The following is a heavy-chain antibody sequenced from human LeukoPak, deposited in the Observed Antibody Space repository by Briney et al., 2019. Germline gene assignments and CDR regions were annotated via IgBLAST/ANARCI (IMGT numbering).Heavy chain of an antibody. Sequence: GGSLRLSCAASGFTFNNYNMNWVRQAPGKGLEWVSSITSSSTYIYYADSVKGRFTISRDNAKNSLYLQMNSLRPEDTAVYYCAKEGGYYYGSGSYKHWGQGTLVTVSS. D-gene: IGHD3-10*01. V-gene: IGHV3-21*01. J-gene: IGHJ1*01. CDR2: ITSSSTYI. CDR3: AKEGGYYYGSGSYKH. CDR1: GFTFNNYN.